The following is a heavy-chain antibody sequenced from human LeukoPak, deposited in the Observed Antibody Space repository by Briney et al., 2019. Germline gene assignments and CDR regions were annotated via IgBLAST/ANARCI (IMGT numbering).Heavy chain of an antibody. CDR3: ARDLRGSSCYDY. Sequence: PPGTLPLTCTVSGGSLSSYYWSWIRQPPGKGLEWIGYIYYSGSTSYNPSLKSRVTISVDTSKNQFSLKLSSVTAADTALYYCARDLRGSSCYDYWGQGTLVTVSS. D-gene: IGHD2-2*01. CDR1: GGSLSSYY. V-gene: IGHV4-59*01. J-gene: IGHJ4*02. CDR2: IYYSGST.